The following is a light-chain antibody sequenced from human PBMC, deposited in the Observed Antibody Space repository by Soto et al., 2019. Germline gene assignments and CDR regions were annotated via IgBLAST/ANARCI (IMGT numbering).Light chain of an antibody. V-gene: IGLV2-14*01. CDR2: EVN. CDR3: SSFTTSHTYI. J-gene: IGLJ1*01. CDR1: SSDVGGYNS. Sequence: QSALTQPASVSGSPGQSITISCTGTSSDVGGYNSVSWYQQHPGKAPKLIIYEVNNRPSGVPDRFSGSKSGNAASLTISGLQAEDEADYYCSSFTTSHTYIFGTGTKVTVL.